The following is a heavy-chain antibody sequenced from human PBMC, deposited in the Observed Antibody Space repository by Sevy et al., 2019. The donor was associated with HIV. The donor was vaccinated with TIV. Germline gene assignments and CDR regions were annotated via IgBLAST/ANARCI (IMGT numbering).Heavy chain of an antibody. V-gene: IGHV1-3*01. CDR3: AMVTTAMVSFDY. D-gene: IGHD5-18*01. CDR1: GYTFTSYA. CDR2: INAGNGNT. J-gene: IGHJ4*02. Sequence: ASVKVSCKASGYTFTSYAMHWVRQAPGQRLEWMGWINAGNGNTKYSQKFQGRVTITRDTSASTAYMELSSLRSEDTVVYYCAMVTTAMVSFDYWGQGTLVTVSS.